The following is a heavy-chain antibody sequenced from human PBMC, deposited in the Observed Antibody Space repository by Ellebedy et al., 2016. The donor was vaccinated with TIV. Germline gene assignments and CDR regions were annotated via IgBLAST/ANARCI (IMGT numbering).Heavy chain of an antibody. CDR1: GFTFGTYW. J-gene: IGHJ4*02. V-gene: IGHV3-74*01. D-gene: IGHD4-23*01. CDR3: ARGGGTTVVAIDY. Sequence: GGSLRLAXAASGFTFGTYWMHWVRQAPGKGPVWVSRISSDGRTTDYADSVRGRFTISRDNAMNTLYLQMNSLRAEDTAVYYCARGGGTTVVAIDYWGQGTLVTVSS. CDR2: ISSDGRTT.